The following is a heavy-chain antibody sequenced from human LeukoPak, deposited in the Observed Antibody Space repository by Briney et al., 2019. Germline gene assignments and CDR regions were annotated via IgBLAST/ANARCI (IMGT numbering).Heavy chain of an antibody. CDR1: GGTFSSYA. CDR2: IIPIFGTA. V-gene: IGHV1-69*05. CDR3: ARGSSSWYEALDY. Sequence: SVKVSCKASGGTFSSYAISWVRQAPGQGLEWMGGIIPIFGTANYAQKLQGRVTMTTDTSTSTAYTELRSLRSDDTAVYYCARGSSSWYEALDYWGQGTLVTVSS. D-gene: IGHD6-13*01. J-gene: IGHJ4*02.